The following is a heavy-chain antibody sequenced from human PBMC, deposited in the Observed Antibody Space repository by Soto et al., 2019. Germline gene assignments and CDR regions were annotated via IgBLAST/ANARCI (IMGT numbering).Heavy chain of an antibody. CDR3: ARDRPKNYSSGWYGYDAFDI. D-gene: IGHD6-19*01. CDR1: GYTFTSYG. Sequence: ASVKVSCKASGYTFTSYGISWVRQAPGQGLEWMGWISAYNGNTNYAQKLQGRVTMTTDTSTSTAYMELRSLRSDDTAVYYCARDRPKNYSSGWYGYDAFDIWGQGTMVTVSS. V-gene: IGHV1-18*01. CDR2: ISAYNGNT. J-gene: IGHJ3*02.